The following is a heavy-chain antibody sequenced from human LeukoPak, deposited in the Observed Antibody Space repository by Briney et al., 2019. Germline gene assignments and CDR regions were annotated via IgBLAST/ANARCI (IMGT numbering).Heavy chain of an antibody. V-gene: IGHV3-23*01. D-gene: IGHD6-19*01. CDR2: ISASGGST. Sequence: GGSLRLSCGASGFIFSNYVMTWVRQTPGKGLEWVSGISASGGSTDYADSAKGRFTISRDNSKNTLYLLMNSLRAEDTALYYCAKDRSSSGWYPGGLLDYWGQGTRVTVSS. CDR3: AKDRSSSGWYPGGLLDY. CDR1: GFIFSNYV. J-gene: IGHJ4*02.